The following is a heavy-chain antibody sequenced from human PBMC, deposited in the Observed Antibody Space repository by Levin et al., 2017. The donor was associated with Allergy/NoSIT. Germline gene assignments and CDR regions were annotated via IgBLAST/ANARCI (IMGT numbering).Heavy chain of an antibody. CDR3: ARANRNWDYGEDGPKLDN. CDR2: IWCNGDNK. Sequence: PGGSLRLSCAASGFSFGDYGMHWVRQAPGKGLQWVAVIWCNGDNKFYGDSVKGRFSISRDNSKNTVSLQMNSLRGEDTAVYYCARANRNWDYGEDGPKLDNWGRGTLVTVSS. V-gene: IGHV3-33*01. D-gene: IGHD1-7*01. CDR1: GFSFGDYG. J-gene: IGHJ4*02.